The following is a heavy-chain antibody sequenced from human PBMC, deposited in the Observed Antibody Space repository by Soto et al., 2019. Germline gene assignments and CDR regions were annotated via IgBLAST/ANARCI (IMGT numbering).Heavy chain of an antibody. V-gene: IGHV4-31*03. Sequence: SETLSLTCTVSGGSISSGGYYWSWIRQHPGKGLEWIGYIYYSGSTYYNPSLKSRVTISVDTSKNQFSLKLSSVTAADTAVYYCARVAVGDAFDIWGQGTMVTVSS. D-gene: IGHD6-19*01. CDR3: ARVAVGDAFDI. J-gene: IGHJ3*02. CDR2: IYYSGST. CDR1: GGSISSGGYY.